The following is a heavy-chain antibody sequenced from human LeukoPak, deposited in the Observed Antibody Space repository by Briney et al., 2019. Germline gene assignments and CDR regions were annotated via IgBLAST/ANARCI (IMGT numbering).Heavy chain of an antibody. V-gene: IGHV3-48*03. CDR3: ARGGYCTSTICYSLNAFDI. Sequence: PGGSLRLSCAASGFTVSTYEMNWVRQAPGKGLELVSYINSRDNIIYYADSVKGRFTISRDNAKNSLSLQMNSLRAEDTAVYYCARGGYCTSTICYSLNAFDIWGQGTMVTVSS. J-gene: IGHJ3*02. CDR2: INSRDNII. D-gene: IGHD2-2*01. CDR1: GFTVSTYE.